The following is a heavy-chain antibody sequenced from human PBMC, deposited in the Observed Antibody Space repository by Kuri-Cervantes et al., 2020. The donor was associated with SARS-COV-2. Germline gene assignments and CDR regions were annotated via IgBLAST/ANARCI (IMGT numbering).Heavy chain of an antibody. CDR2: IYYSGST. CDR1: GGSISSSSYY. V-gene: IGHV4-39*01. CDR3: ARGLSKRITIFGVVITGSYYGMDV. J-gene: IGHJ6*02. Sequence: GSLRLSCTVSGGSISSSSYYWGWIRQPPGKGLEWIGSIYYSGSTYYNPSLKSRVTISVDTSKNQFSLKLSSVTAADTAVYYCARGLSKRITIFGVVITGSYYGMDVWGQGTTVTVSS. D-gene: IGHD3-3*01.